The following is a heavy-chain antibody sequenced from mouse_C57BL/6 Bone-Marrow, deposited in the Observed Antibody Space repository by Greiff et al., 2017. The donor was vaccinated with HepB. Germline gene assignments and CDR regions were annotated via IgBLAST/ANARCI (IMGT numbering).Heavy chain of an antibody. CDR2: IHPNSGST. CDR1: GYTFTSYW. Sequence: VQLQQSGAELVKPGASVKLSCKASGYTFTSYWMHWVKQRPGQGLEWIGMIHPNSGSTNYNEKFKSKATLTVDKSSSTAYMQLSSLTSEDSAVYYCARGYPYYAMDYWGQGTSVTVSS. CDR3: ARGYPYYAMDY. J-gene: IGHJ4*01. D-gene: IGHD2-14*01. V-gene: IGHV1-64*01.